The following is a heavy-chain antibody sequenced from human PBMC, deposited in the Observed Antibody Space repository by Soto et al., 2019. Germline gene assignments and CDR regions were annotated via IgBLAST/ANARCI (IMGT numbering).Heavy chain of an antibody. CDR1: GGSMRNYF. CDR2: SHYSGTT. Sequence: PSETLSLTCTVSGGSMRNYFWTWIRQPPGKGLEWIGYSHYSGTTSFFPSYNPSLRSRVTISEDTSKNQFSLKLLSVTTADTAVYFCAAGEASSRNLAPYYLAFWGQVTLVTVSS. V-gene: IGHV4-59*01. CDR3: AAGEASSRNLAPYYLAF. D-gene: IGHD6-13*01. J-gene: IGHJ4*02.